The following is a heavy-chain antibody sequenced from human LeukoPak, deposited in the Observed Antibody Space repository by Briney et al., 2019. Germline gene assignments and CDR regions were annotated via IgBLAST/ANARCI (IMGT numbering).Heavy chain of an antibody. CDR1: GGSISSSSYY. CDR3: AREGRGVSVGMDV. CDR2: IYYSGST. J-gene: IGHJ6*02. V-gene: IGHV4-61*01. D-gene: IGHD2-8*01. Sequence: SETLSLTCTVSGGSISSSSYYWSWIRQPPGKGLEWIGYIYYSGSTNYNPSLKSRVTISVDTSKNQFSLKLSSVTAADTAVYYCAREGRGVSVGMDVWGQGTTVTVSS.